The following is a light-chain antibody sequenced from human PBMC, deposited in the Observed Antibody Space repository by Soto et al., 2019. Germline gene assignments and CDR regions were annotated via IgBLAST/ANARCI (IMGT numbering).Light chain of an antibody. CDR2: DAS. V-gene: IGKV3-20*01. J-gene: IGKJ5*01. CDR3: QQYDNSPIT. Sequence: EIVLTQSPGTLSLSPGERATLSCRASQSVSSRSLAWYQQKPGQTPRLLIYDASSRANGIPDRFSGSGSRTDFTLTISRLEPEDFAVYYCQQYDNSPITFGQGTRLEIK. CDR1: QSVSSRS.